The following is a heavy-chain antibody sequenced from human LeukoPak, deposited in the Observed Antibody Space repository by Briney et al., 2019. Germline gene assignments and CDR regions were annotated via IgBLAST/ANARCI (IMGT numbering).Heavy chain of an antibody. V-gene: IGHV4-4*07. Sequence: SETLSLTCTVSGGSISSYYWSWIRQPAGKGLEWIGRIYTSGSTNYNPSLKSRVTMSVDTSKNQFSLKLSSVTAADTAVYYCARDHGILDYYGSGGLKGSFDPWGQGTLVTVSS. J-gene: IGHJ5*02. CDR2: IYTSGST. D-gene: IGHD3-10*01. CDR3: ARDHGILDYYGSGGLKGSFDP. CDR1: GGSISSYY.